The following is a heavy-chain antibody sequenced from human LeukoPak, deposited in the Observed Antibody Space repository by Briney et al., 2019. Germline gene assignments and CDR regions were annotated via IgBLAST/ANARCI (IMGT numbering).Heavy chain of an antibody. Sequence: GSLRLSCAASGFTFDDYAMHWVRQAPGKGLEWVSLISWDGGSTYYADSVKGRFTISRDNSKNTLYLQMNSLRAEDTAVYSCAKGGGSSYYYYMDVWGKGTTVTISS. J-gene: IGHJ6*03. CDR2: ISWDGGST. D-gene: IGHD6-13*01. V-gene: IGHV3-43D*03. CDR3: AKGGGSSYYYYMDV. CDR1: GFTFDDYA.